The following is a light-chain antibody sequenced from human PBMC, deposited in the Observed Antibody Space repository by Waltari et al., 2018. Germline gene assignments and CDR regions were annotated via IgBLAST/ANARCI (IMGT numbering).Light chain of an antibody. V-gene: IGLV1-44*01. CDR2: ANY. Sequence: QSVLTQPPLASGTPGQRVTISCSGNSSNIGINTVTWYQQLPGPAPKLLIYANYHLTSGVPDRFSSSKSDTSASLAISGLQSEDEADYFCATWDDSLNGRVFGGGTKLAVL. CDR1: SSNIGINT. J-gene: IGLJ3*02. CDR3: ATWDDSLNGRV.